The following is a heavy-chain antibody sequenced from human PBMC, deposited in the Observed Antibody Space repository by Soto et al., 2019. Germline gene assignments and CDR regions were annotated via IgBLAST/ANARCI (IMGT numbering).Heavy chain of an antibody. CDR3: AKTASMTIRDGLDP. J-gene: IGHJ5*02. D-gene: IGHD4-17*01. V-gene: IGHV3-23*01. Sequence: GKGLEWVSAISGSGSNPYYADSVKGRFTISRDNSKNTLYLQMNSLRAEDTVLYFYAKTASMTIRDGLDPWGQG. CDR2: ISGSGSNP.